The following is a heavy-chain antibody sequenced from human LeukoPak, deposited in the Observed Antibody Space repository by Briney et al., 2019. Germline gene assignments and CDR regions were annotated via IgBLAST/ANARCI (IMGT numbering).Heavy chain of an antibody. CDR3: ARDYAVGESFDI. V-gene: IGHV3-74*01. CDR2: ITSDGSST. CDR1: GFTFSSYW. J-gene: IGHJ3*02. D-gene: IGHD3-16*01. Sequence: GGSLRLSCAASGFTFSSYWMHWVRQAPGEGLVWVARITSDGSSTSHADSVKGRFTISRDNAKNTLYLQMNSLRAEDTAVYYCARDYAVGESFDIWGQGTLVTISS.